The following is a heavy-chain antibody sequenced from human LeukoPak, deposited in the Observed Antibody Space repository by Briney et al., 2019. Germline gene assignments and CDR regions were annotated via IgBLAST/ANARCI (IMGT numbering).Heavy chain of an antibody. V-gene: IGHV1-46*01. CDR2: INPSGGST. D-gene: IGHD3-22*01. J-gene: IGHJ4*02. CDR1: GYTFTSYY. Sequence: ASVKVSCKASGYTFTSYYMHCVRQAPGQGLEWMGIINPSGGSTSYAQKVQGRVTMTRDTSTSTVYMELSSRRSEDTAVYYCARDLDSSGYFDYWGQGTLVTVSS. CDR3: ARDLDSSGYFDY.